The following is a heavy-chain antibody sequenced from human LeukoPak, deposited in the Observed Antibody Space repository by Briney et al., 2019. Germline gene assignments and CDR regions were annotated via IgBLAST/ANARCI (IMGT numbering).Heavy chain of an antibody. Sequence: GGSLRLSCAASGFTFSSYSMNWVRQAPGKGLEWVSSISSSSYIYYADSVKGRFTISRDNAKNSLYLQMNSLRAEDTAVYYCARVTVESTYYDILTGYYNVNYFDYWGQGTLVTVSS. J-gene: IGHJ4*02. D-gene: IGHD3-9*01. CDR3: ARVTVESTYYDILTGYYNVNYFDY. V-gene: IGHV3-21*01. CDR1: GFTFSSYS. CDR2: ISSSSYI.